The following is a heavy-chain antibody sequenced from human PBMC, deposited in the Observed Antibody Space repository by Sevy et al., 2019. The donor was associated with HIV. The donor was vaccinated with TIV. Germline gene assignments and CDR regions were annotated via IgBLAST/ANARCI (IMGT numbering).Heavy chain of an antibody. CDR1: GFIFSTYG. CDR2: ISFDGSDK. D-gene: IGHD1-26*01. V-gene: IGHV3-30*18. Sequence: GGSLRLSCAASGFIFSTYGIHWVRQAPGKGLEWVAVISFDGSDKYYADSVRGRFTISRDNSKNTLYLQMNSLRVEDTGIYYCAKMQGGSYNYYGMDVWGHGPTVPVSS. CDR3: AKMQGGSYNYYGMDV. J-gene: IGHJ6*02.